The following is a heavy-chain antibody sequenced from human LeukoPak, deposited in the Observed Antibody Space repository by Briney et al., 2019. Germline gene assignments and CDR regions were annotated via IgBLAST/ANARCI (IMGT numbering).Heavy chain of an antibody. D-gene: IGHD6-19*01. V-gene: IGHV1-24*01. Sequence: ASVKVSFKVSGYTLTELSIHWVRQAPGKGLEWMGGFDPKEGETIYAQKLQGRVTMTEDTSTDTAYMELSSLRSEDTAVYYCAIVLGVGLVPNFDLWGQGSLVTVSS. J-gene: IGHJ4*02. CDR3: AIVLGVGLVPNFDL. CDR2: FDPKEGET. CDR1: GYTLTELS.